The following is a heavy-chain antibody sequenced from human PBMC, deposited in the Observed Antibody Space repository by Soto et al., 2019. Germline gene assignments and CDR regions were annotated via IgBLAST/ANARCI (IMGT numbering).Heavy chain of an antibody. CDR2: ISTFNGNT. V-gene: IGHV1-18*04. CDR1: GYSFSSHP. J-gene: IGHJ3*02. D-gene: IGHD4-17*01. CDR3: AKSRRRGISFVQMTTDSFDI. Sequence: QVQLVQSGAELKKPGASVKVSCKASGYSFSSHPIAWVRQAPGQGPEWMAWISTFNGNTHYAQHLQGRVTVTTDTSTSTAYVEVRSLRSDDTAIYFCAKSRRRGISFVQMTTDSFDIWGQGTMVTVSS.